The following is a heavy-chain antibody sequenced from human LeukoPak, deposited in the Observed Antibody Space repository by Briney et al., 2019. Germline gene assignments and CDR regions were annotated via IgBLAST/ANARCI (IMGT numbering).Heavy chain of an antibody. Sequence: GGSLRLSCAASGFTVSSSYMSWVRQAPGKGLEWVSATYSGGTTYYADSVKDRFSVSRDISKNTLSVQMNSLRAEDTAMYYCARATTSPGTSYGLDYWGQGILVTVSS. D-gene: IGHD4-17*01. J-gene: IGHJ4*02. CDR2: TYSGGTT. V-gene: IGHV3-66*01. CDR3: ARATTSPGTSYGLDY. CDR1: GFTVSSSY.